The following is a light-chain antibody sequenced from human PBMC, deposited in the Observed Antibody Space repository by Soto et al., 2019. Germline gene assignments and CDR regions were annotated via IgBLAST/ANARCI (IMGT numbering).Light chain of an antibody. J-gene: IGKJ1*01. CDR2: QAS. V-gene: IGKV1-5*03. CDR1: QSIIRW. Sequence: DIQMTQSPSTLSASVGDRVTITCRASQSIIRWLAWYQQKPGKAPKLLIYQASSLESGVPSRFSGSASGTEFPLTISGLQPDDFATYYCHQYNSYRWTFGQGTKVEIK. CDR3: HQYNSYRWT.